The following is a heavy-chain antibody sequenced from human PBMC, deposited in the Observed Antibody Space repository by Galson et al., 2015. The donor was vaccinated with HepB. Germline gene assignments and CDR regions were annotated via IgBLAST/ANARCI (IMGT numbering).Heavy chain of an antibody. J-gene: IGHJ1*01. Sequence: SLRLSCAAAGFPFTNSALSWVRQAPGARPVWVSRLSASSGETWHADAATRPFTVSRDSARKTLYLEMNSLRVDDTAVYYCAKGEARDSGIYYKEYFQHWGQGTLVTVSA. CDR1: GFPFTNSA. V-gene: IGHV3-23*01. CDR3: AKGEARDSGIYYKEYFQH. D-gene: IGHD3-10*01. CDR2: LSASSGET.